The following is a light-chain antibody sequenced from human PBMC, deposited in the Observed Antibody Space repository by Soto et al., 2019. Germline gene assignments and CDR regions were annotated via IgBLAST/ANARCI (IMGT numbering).Light chain of an antibody. V-gene: IGKV1-5*01. J-gene: IGKJ1*01. Sequence: DIQVTQSPPTPSASVGDRVTITCRASQTISTWMAWYQQKPGKAPKLLVYDASTLQSGVASRFSGSGSGTEFTLIISGLQPDDSATYYCQQYTNTNNPWMFGQGTQGGYQ. CDR3: QQYTNTNNPWM. CDR2: DAS. CDR1: QTISTW.